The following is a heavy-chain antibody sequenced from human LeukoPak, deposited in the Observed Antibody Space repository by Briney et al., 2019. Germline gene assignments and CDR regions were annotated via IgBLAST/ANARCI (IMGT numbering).Heavy chain of an antibody. CDR3: ARRPFTAGMDV. Sequence: GESLKTSCKGSGYIFTNYWIAWVRQMPGKGLECMGIIYPGDSDTRYSPSFQGQVTISVDKSISTAYLQWSSLKASDTAMYYCARRPFTAGMDVWGQGTTVTVSS. J-gene: IGHJ6*02. D-gene: IGHD3-3*02. V-gene: IGHV5-51*01. CDR2: IYPGDSDT. CDR1: GYIFTNYW.